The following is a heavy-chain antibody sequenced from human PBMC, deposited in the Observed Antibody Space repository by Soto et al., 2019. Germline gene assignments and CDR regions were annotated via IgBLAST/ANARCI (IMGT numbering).Heavy chain of an antibody. CDR2: IYYSGST. J-gene: IGHJ3*02. D-gene: IGHD1-26*01. CDR1: GCSISSYY. Sequence: PSETLSLTCTVSGCSISSYYWSWIRQPPGKGLEWIGYIYYSGSTNYNPSLKSRVTISVDTSKNQFSLKLSSVTAADTAVYYCARHKGPMGGRRLPDAFDSWGQGTMVTVAS. CDR3: ARHKGPMGGRRLPDAFDS. V-gene: IGHV4-59*08.